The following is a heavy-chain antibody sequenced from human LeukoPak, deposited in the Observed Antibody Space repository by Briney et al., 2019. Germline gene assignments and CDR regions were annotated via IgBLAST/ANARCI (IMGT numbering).Heavy chain of an antibody. CDR3: ARGLFSYDILTGYYYYYYMDV. Sequence: GASVKVSCKASGYTFTSYDINWVRQATGQGLEWMGWMNPNSGNTGYAQKFQGRVTMTRNTSISTAYMELSSLRSEDTAVYYRARGLFSYDILTGYYYYYYMDVWGKGTTVTVSS. D-gene: IGHD3-9*01. J-gene: IGHJ6*03. CDR1: GYTFTSYD. CDR2: MNPNSGNT. V-gene: IGHV1-8*01.